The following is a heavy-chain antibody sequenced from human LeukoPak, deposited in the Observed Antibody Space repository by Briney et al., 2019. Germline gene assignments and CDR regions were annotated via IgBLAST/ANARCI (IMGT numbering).Heavy chain of an antibody. Sequence: ASVKVSCKASGYTFTSYYMHWVRQAPGQGLEWMGIINPSGGSTSYAQKFQGRVTMTRDMSTSTVYMELSSLRSEDTAVYYCARGGGGGGGSGSSIYYYYMDVWGKGTTVTFSS. CDR3: ARGGGGGGGSGSSIYYYYMDV. D-gene: IGHD3-10*01. CDR1: GYTFTSYY. CDR2: INPSGGST. V-gene: IGHV1-46*01. J-gene: IGHJ6*03.